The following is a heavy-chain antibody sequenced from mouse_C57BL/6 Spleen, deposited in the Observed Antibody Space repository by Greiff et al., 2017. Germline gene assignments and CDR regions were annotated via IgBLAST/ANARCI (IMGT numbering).Heavy chain of an antibody. CDR3: TRDGINFDY. CDR1: GFTFSSYA. J-gene: IGHJ2*01. V-gene: IGHV5-9-1*02. CDR2: ISSGGDYI. D-gene: IGHD2-1*01. Sequence: EVKLVESGEGLVKPGGSLKLSCAASGFTFSSYAMSWVRQTPEKRLAWVAYISSGGDYIYYADTVKGRFTISRDNARNTLYLQMSSLKSEDTAMYYCTRDGINFDYWGQGTTLTVSS.